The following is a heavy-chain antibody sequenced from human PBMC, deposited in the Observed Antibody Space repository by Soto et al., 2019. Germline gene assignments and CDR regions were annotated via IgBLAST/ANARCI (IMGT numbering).Heavy chain of an antibody. V-gene: IGHV4-4*02. CDR3: ARRGYYYDSSGRPGFQH. J-gene: IGHJ1*01. Sequence: QVQLQESGPGLVKPSGTLSLTCAVSGGSISSSNWWSWVRQPPGKGLEWIGEIYHSGSANYNPSLKSRVTISVDKSKNQFSLKLSAVTAADTAVYYCARRGYYYDSSGRPGFQHWGQGTLVTVSS. D-gene: IGHD3-22*01. CDR1: GGSISSSNW. CDR2: IYHSGSA.